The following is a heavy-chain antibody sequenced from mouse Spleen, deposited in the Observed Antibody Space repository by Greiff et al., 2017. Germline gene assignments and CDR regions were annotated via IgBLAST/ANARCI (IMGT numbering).Heavy chain of an antibody. CDR1: GFTFSSYG. Sequence: EVQGVESGGDLVKPGGSLKLSCAASGFTFSSYGMSWVRQTPDKRLEWVATISSGGSYTYYPDSVKGRFTISRDNAKNTLYLQMSSLKSEDTAMYYCARRELGFDYWGQGTTLTVSS. V-gene: IGHV5-6*01. CDR2: ISSGGSYT. D-gene: IGHD4-1*01. J-gene: IGHJ2*01. CDR3: ARRELGFDY.